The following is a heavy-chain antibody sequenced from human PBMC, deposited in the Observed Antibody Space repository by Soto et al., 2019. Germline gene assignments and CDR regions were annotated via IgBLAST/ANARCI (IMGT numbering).Heavy chain of an antibody. CDR3: ARDGPPNCSSTSCYGGLGAVYGMDV. Sequence: QVQLQESGPGLVKPSQTLSLTCTVSGGSISSGGYYWSWIRQHPGKGLEWIGYIYYSGSTYYHPSLQSRVTISVDASKTQFSLKLSSVTAADTAVYYCARDGPPNCSSTSCYGGLGAVYGMDVWGQGTTVTVSS. J-gene: IGHJ6*02. CDR2: IYYSGST. CDR1: GGSISSGGYY. V-gene: IGHV4-31*03. D-gene: IGHD2-2*01.